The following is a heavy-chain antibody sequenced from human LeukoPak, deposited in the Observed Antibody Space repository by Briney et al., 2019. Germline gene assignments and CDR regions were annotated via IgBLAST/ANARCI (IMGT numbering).Heavy chain of an antibody. CDR2: IKQDGREK. V-gene: IGHV3-7*01. CDR1: GFTFSSYW. J-gene: IGHJ6*03. CDR3: ARCYYDRNYYYYYMDV. D-gene: IGHD3-22*01. Sequence: GGSLRLSCAASGFTFSSYWMRWVRQAPGRGREWVANIKQDGREKYYLDSVKGRFTISRDNAKNSLYLQMNSLRAEDTAVYYCARCYYDRNYYYYYMDVWGKGTTVTDPS.